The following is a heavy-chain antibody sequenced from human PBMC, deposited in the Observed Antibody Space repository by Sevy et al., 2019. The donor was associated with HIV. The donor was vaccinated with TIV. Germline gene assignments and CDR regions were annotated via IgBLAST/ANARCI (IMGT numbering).Heavy chain of an antibody. J-gene: IGHJ4*02. CDR3: IRGGANTSPADY. Sequence: GGSLRLSCTASGFTFGDYSMSWFRQAPGKGLEWVGFIRSKAYGGTTAYAASVKGRFTILRDDSKSIAYLQMNSLITEETAVYYCIRGGANTSPADYWGQGTLVTVSS. CDR1: GFTFGDYS. CDR2: IRSKAYGGTT. V-gene: IGHV3-49*03. D-gene: IGHD2-2*01.